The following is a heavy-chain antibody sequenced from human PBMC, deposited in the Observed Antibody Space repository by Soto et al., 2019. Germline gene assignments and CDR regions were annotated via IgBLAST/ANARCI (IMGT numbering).Heavy chain of an antibody. V-gene: IGHV4-59*12. Sequence: SETLSLTCDVSGGSFSDNYWTWIRQVPGKGLEWIGYVYYSGSTNYNPSLKSRVTISVDASKQQFSLKLTSVTAADTALYYCAAGTLGAVWTPLDDWGQGILVTVS. CDR2: VYYSGST. CDR1: GGSFSDNY. J-gene: IGHJ4*02. D-gene: IGHD3-16*01. CDR3: AAGTLGAVWTPLDD.